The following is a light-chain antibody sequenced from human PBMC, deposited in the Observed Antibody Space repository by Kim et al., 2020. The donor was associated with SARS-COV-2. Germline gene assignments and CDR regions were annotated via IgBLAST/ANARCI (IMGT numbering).Light chain of an antibody. V-gene: IGLV1-40*01. CDR2: GNS. CDR1: RSNIGAGYD. Sequence: VTSSCTGSRSNIGAGYDVHWYQQLPGTAPKLLIYGNSNRPSGVPDRFSGSKSGTSASLAITGLQAEDEADYYCQSYDSSLSGSNVVFGGGTQLTVL. CDR3: QSYDSSLSGSNVV. J-gene: IGLJ2*01.